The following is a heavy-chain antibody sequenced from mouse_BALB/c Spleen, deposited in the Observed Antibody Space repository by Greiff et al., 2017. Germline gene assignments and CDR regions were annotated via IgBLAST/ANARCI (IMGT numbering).Heavy chain of an antibody. V-gene: IGHV1-14*01. J-gene: IGHJ2*01. CDR3: ARRRESIYYGYDGFDY. CDR2: INPYNDGT. Sequence: VQLQQSGPELVKPGASVKMSCKASGYTFTSYVMHWVKQKPGQGLEWIGYINPYNDGTKYNEKFKGKATLTSDKSSSTAYMELSSLTSEDSAVYYCARRRESIYYGYDGFDYWGQGTTLTVSS. D-gene: IGHD2-2*01. CDR1: GYTFTSYV.